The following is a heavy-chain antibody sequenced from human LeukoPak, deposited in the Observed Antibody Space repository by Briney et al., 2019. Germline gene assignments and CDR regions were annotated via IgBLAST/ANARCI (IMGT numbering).Heavy chain of an antibody. CDR1: GFSFSAYA. J-gene: IGHJ4*02. D-gene: IGHD3-22*01. V-gene: IGHV3-23*01. CDR2: ISGSGGST. Sequence: GGSLRLSCAASGFSFSAYAMTWVRQTPGKGLEWVSGISGSGGSTYYADSVKGRFTISRDNSKNTLYLQMNSLRAEDTAVYYCAKGPPSGYYGCSDYWGQGTLVTVSS. CDR3: AKGPPSGYYGCSDY.